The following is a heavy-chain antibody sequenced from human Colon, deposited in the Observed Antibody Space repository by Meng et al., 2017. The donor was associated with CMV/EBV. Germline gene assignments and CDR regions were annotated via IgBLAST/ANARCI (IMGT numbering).Heavy chain of an antibody. CDR1: GFTFDDYG. CDR2: INWNGGST. Sequence: GESLKISCAASGFTFDDYGMSWVRQAPGKGLEWVSGINWNGGSTGYADSVKGRFTISRDNAKNSLYLQMNSLRAEDTAAYYCAKVLVGPYYFDYWGQGTLVTVSS. J-gene: IGHJ4*02. V-gene: IGHV3-20*04. CDR3: AKVLVGPYYFDY. D-gene: IGHD1-26*01.